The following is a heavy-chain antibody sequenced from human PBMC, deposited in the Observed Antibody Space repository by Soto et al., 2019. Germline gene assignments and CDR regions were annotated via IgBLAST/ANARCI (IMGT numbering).Heavy chain of an antibody. CDR3: ARGPHYYDSSGYRLNWFDP. CDR2: IIPIFGTA. V-gene: IGHV1-69*01. D-gene: IGHD3-22*01. J-gene: IGHJ5*02. CDR1: GGTFSSYA. Sequence: QVQLVQSGAEVKKPGSSVKVSCKASGGTFSSYAISWVRQAPGQGLEWMGGIIPIFGTANYAQKFQGRVTITADESTSTAYMELSSLRSEDTAVYYCARGPHYYDSSGYRLNWFDPWGQGTLVTVSS.